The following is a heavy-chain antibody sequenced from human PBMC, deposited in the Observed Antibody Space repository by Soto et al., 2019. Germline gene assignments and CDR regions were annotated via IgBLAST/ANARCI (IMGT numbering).Heavy chain of an antibody. V-gene: IGHV3-74*01. Sequence: GGALRLSCAVSGFTSSSYWMHWGRQAPGKGLVWVSRINTDGTTTTYADSVKVRFTISRDNAKNTLYLQMNSLRAEDTAVYYCAREGSCDSHRRYFFDFWTQRTLDTVSS. CDR2: INTDGTTT. D-gene: IGHD3-10*01. CDR1: GFTSSSYW. CDR3: AREGSCDSHRRYFFDF. J-gene: IGHJ4*01.